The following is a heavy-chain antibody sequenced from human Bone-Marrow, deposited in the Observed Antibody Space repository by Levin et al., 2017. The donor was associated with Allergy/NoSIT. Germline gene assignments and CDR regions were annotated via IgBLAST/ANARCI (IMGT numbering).Heavy chain of an antibody. CDR1: GGSIISRSYY. J-gene: IGHJ4*02. CDR2: IYYSGST. Sequence: TASETLSLTCTVSGGSIISRSYYWGWIRQPPGKGLQWIGNIYYSGSTYHNSSLKNRITMSVDTSQNQFSLNLTSVTAADTAVYYCARQNNPRGASSPSAAFDSWGRGTRVTVSP. V-gene: IGHV4-39*01. D-gene: IGHD6-6*01. CDR3: ARQNNPRGASSPSAAFDS.